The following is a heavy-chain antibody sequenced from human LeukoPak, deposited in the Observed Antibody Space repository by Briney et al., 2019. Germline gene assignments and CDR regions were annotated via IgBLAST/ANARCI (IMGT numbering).Heavy chain of an antibody. CDR1: GFTFSGSA. J-gene: IGHJ4*02. D-gene: IGHD1-26*01. Sequence: PGGSLRLSCAASGFTFSGSAMHWVRQASGKGLEWVGRIRSKANSYATAYAASVKGRFTISRDDSKNTAYLQMNSLRAEDTAVYYCAKDLGSGSYYVEYTPDYWGQGTLVTVSS. CDR3: AKDLGSGSYYVEYTPDY. CDR2: IRSKANSYAT. V-gene: IGHV3-73*01.